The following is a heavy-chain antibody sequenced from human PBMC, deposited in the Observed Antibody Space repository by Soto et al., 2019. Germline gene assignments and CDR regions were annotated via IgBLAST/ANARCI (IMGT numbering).Heavy chain of an antibody. CDR1: DFTFSAYW. J-gene: IGHJ4*02. CDR2: INSDASST. D-gene: IGHD3-10*01. CDR3: AGSLTINTLDY. Sequence: QPGGSLRLSCTASDFTFSAYWMHWVRQAPGKGLVWVSRINSDASSTSYADSVQGRFIISRDNAKNTLYLQMDSLRAEDTAVYWCAGSLTINTLDYWGQGALGSVS. V-gene: IGHV3-74*01.